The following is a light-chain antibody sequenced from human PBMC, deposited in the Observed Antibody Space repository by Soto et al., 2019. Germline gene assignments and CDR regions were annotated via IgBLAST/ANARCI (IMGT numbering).Light chain of an antibody. V-gene: IGKV3D-20*02. CDR3: QQRSNWPPFT. CDR1: QSVGGSS. CDR2: DTS. Sequence: ETLLTQSPGTLSLSPGERATLSCRASQSVGGSSLAWYQQRPGQAPRLLIYDTSNRATGIPDRFSGSGSGTDFTLTISRLEPEDFAVYYCQQRSNWPPFTFGQGTRLEIK. J-gene: IGKJ5*01.